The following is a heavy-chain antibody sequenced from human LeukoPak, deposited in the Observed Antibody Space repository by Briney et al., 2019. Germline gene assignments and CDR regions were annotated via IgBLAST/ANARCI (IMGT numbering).Heavy chain of an antibody. V-gene: IGHV4-4*01. D-gene: IGHD4-17*01. CDR3: ATRNADSFYFDY. J-gene: IGHJ4*02. CDR2: MSHGGYS. CDR1: DDDIRMYNW. Sequence: LETPCVTCGVSDDDIRMYNWWSWVRQSPGKGLEWIGEMSHGGYSNYNPSLNSRASISIDTSGSAVSLTLTSVTAADTAVYFCATRNADSFYFDYWGQGTLVTVSS.